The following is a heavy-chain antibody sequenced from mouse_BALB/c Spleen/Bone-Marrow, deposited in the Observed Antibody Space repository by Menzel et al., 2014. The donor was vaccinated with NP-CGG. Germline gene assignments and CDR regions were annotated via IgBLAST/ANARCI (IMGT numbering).Heavy chain of an antibody. CDR2: INPSNGGT. V-gene: IGHV1S81*02. Sequence: VKLMESGAELVKPGASVKLSCKASGYTFTSYYMYWVKQRPGQGLEWFGEINPSNGGTNFNEKFKNKATLTVDKSSSTAYMQLSSLTSEDSAVYYCSRGRRDALDYWGQGTSVTVSP. CDR1: GYTFTSYY. J-gene: IGHJ4*01. CDR3: SRGRRDALDY.